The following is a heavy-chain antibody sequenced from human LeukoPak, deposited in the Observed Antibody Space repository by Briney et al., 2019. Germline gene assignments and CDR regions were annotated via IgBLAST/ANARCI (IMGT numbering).Heavy chain of an antibody. D-gene: IGHD2-2*01. J-gene: IGHJ6*03. CDR2: MSYSGRS. Sequence: SETLSLTCTVSGDSINNYYWSWIRQTPEKGLEWIGYMSYSGRSDYGPSLKSRVTMSIDTSKNQFSLRMTSVTAADTGVYYCARTTEGYCSSASCFGFSYSYYMDVWGKGTTVTISS. V-gene: IGHV4-59*01. CDR3: ARTTEGYCSSASCFGFSYSYYMDV. CDR1: GDSINNYY.